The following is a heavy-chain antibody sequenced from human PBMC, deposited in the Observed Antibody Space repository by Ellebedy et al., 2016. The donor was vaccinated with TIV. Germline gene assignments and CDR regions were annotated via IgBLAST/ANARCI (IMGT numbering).Heavy chain of an antibody. Sequence: SETLSLXXTVYDGSLSGFYWSWIRQTPGEGLEWIGDIHRGGTTNYNPSLRGRAAMSVDESNNQFSLNLTSVTAEDTGVYYCARGLGGGWSHYDYWGRGTLVTVSS. J-gene: IGHJ4*02. CDR1: DGSLSGFY. CDR2: IHRGGTT. D-gene: IGHD6-19*01. V-gene: IGHV4-34*01. CDR3: ARGLGGGWSHYDY.